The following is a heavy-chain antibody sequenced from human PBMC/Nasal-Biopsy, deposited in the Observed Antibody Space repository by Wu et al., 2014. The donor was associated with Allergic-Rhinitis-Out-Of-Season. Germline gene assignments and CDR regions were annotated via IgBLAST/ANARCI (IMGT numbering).Heavy chain of an antibody. Sequence: LRLSCAASGFTFSDYGMNWVRQAPGKGLEWVSYISSTSTFIHYTDSVKGRFTVSRDNAKNSVYLQMNSLRAEDTAVYFCARVYYYDTSGHRPRPHHHLHYMDVWGKGTTVIVSS. D-gene: IGHD3-22*01. V-gene: IGHV3-21*05. CDR3: ARVYYYDTSGHRPRPHHHLHYMDV. CDR2: ISSTSTFI. J-gene: IGHJ6*03. CDR1: GFTFSDYG.